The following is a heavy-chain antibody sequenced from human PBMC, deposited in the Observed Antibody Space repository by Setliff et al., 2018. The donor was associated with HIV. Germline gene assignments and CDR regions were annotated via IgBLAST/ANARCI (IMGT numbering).Heavy chain of an antibody. CDR3: ARDDGGYNYAEAFDV. Sequence: SETLSLTCGVSGYSISSDYCWGWIRQPPGKGLEWIGNMCHGGNNNYYNPSLKSRVTISVDTSKNQFFLKVTSVTAADTAVYYCARDDGGYNYAEAFDVWGQGTMVTVSS. V-gene: IGHV4-38-2*02. J-gene: IGHJ3*01. CDR1: GYSISSDYC. D-gene: IGHD3-16*01. CDR2: MCHGGNNN.